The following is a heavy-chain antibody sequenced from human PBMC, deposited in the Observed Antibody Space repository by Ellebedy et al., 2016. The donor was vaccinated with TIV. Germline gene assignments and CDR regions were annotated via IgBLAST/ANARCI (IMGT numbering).Heavy chain of an antibody. Sequence: PGGSLRLSCKGSGYSFTSYWIGWVRQMPGKGLEWMGIIYPGDSDTRYSPSFQGQVTISADKSIDTAYLQWSSLKASDSAMYYCARHISGDFSGYYYRSRYWYFDLWGRGTLVTVSS. D-gene: IGHD3-22*01. CDR3: ARHISGDFSGYYYRSRYWYFDL. CDR1: GYSFTSYW. CDR2: IYPGDSDT. J-gene: IGHJ2*01. V-gene: IGHV5-51*01.